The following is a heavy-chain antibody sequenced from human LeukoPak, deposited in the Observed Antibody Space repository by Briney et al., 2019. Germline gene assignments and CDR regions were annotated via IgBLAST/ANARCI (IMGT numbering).Heavy chain of an antibody. V-gene: IGHV1-69*10. J-gene: IGHJ4*02. Sequence: ASVKVSCKASGGTFSSYAISWVRQAPGQGLEWMGGIIPILGIANYAQKFRGRVTITADKSTSKAYMELSSLRSEDTAVYYCARETLVDTAMLYYFDYWGQGTLVTVSS. CDR2: IIPILGIA. D-gene: IGHD5-18*01. CDR1: GGTFSSYA. CDR3: ARETLVDTAMLYYFDY.